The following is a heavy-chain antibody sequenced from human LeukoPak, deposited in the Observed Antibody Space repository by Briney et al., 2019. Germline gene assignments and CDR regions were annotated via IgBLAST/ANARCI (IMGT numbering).Heavy chain of an antibody. J-gene: IGHJ4*02. V-gene: IGHV3-33*06. D-gene: IGHD1-26*01. Sequence: PGGSLRLSCAASGFTFSSYGMHWVRQAPGKGLEWVAVIWYDGSNKYYADSVKGRFTISRDNSKNTLYLQMNSLRAEDTAVYYCVKDLIGSYSFEYWGQGTLVTVSS. CDR3: VKDLIGSYSFEY. CDR1: GFTFSSYG. CDR2: IWYDGSNK.